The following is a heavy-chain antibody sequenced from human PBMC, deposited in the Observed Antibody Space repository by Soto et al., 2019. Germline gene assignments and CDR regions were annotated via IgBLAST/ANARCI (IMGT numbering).Heavy chain of an antibody. D-gene: IGHD2-15*01. V-gene: IGHV3-33*01. Sequence: GGSLRLSCAASGFTFSSYGMHWVRQAPGKGLEWVAVIWYDGSNKYYADSVKGRFTISRDNSKNTLYLQMNSLRAEDTAVYYCARDQREYAGDVLRPTNYWGQGTLVTVSS. J-gene: IGHJ4*02. CDR1: GFTFSSYG. CDR2: IWYDGSNK. CDR3: ARDQREYAGDVLRPTNY.